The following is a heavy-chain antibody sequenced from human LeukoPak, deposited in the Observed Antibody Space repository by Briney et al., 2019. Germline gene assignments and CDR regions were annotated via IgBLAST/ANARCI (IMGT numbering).Heavy chain of an antibody. CDR2: ISYDGSNK. V-gene: IGHV3-30-3*01. CDR3: AGERELQDFDY. Sequence: GGSLRLSCAASGFTFSSYAMHWVRQAPGKGLEWVAVISYDGSNKYYADSVKGRFTISGDNSKNTLYLQMNSLRAEDTAVYYCAGERELQDFDYWGQGTLVTVSS. J-gene: IGHJ4*02. D-gene: IGHD3-10*01. CDR1: GFTFSSYA.